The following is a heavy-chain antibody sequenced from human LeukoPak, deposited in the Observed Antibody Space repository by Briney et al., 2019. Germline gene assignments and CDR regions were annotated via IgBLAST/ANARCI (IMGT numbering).Heavy chain of an antibody. D-gene: IGHD4-11*01. Sequence: SVKVSCKASGGTFSSYAISWVRQAPGQGLEWMGGIIPIFGTANYAQKFLGRVTITADESTSTAYMELSSLRSEDTAVYYCARGGRATVTKFDYWGQGTLVTVSS. J-gene: IGHJ4*02. CDR1: GGTFSSYA. CDR2: IIPIFGTA. V-gene: IGHV1-69*13. CDR3: ARGGRATVTKFDY.